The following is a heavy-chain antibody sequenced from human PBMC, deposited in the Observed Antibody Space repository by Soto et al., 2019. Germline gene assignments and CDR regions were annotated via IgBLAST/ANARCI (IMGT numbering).Heavy chain of an antibody. J-gene: IGHJ6*03. CDR2: ISYDGSNK. Sequence: PGGSLRLSCAASGFTFNSYGMHWVRQAPGKGLEWVAVISYDGSNKYYADSVKGRFTISRDNSKNTLYLQMNSLRAEDTAVYYCAKDRGLYYYYYYMDVWGKGTTVTVSS. CDR1: GFTFNSYG. V-gene: IGHV3-30*18. CDR3: AKDRGLYYYYYYMDV. D-gene: IGHD3-10*01.